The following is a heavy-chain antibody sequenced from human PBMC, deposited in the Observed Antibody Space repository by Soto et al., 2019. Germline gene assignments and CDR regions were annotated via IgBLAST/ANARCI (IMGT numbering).Heavy chain of an antibody. D-gene: IGHD3-3*01. CDR1: GYTFTSYG. V-gene: IGHV1-18*01. Sequence: ASVKVSCKASGYTFTSYGISWVRQAPGQGLEWMGWISAYNGNTNYAQKLQGRVTMTTDTSTSTAYMELRSLRSDDTAVYYCARDPYYDFWSGYYFENYYYYMDVWGKGTTVTVSS. CDR2: ISAYNGNT. J-gene: IGHJ6*03. CDR3: ARDPYYDFWSGYYFENYYYYMDV.